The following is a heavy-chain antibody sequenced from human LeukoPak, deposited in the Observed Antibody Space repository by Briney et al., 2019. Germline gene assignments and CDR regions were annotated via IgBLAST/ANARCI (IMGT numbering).Heavy chain of an antibody. CDR1: GFTFSSYA. CDR2: ISYDGSNK. Sequence: GGSLRLSCAASGFTFSSYAMSWVRQTPGKGLEWVALISYDGSNKYYADSVKGRFTISRDNSKNTLYLQMDSLRAEDTAVYYCAKDRSGMGYYFDFWGQGTLVTVSS. J-gene: IGHJ4*02. V-gene: IGHV3-30*18. CDR3: AKDRSGMGYYFDF. D-gene: IGHD1-26*01.